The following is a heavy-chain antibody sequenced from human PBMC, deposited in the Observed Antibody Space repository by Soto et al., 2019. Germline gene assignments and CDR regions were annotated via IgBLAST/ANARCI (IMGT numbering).Heavy chain of an antibody. Sequence: ASVKVSCKASGYTFTGYYMHWVRQAPGQGLEWMGWINPNSGGTNYAQKFQGRVTMTRNTSISTAYMELSSLRSEDTAVYYCATGVVVVVTAAPFDYWGQGTLVTVSS. CDR2: INPNSGGT. V-gene: IGHV1-2*02. J-gene: IGHJ4*02. CDR1: GYTFTGYY. D-gene: IGHD2-21*02. CDR3: ATGVVVVVTAAPFDY.